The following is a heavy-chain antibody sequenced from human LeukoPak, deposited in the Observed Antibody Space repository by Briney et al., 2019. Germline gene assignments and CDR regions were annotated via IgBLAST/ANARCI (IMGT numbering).Heavy chain of an antibody. Sequence: GGSLRLSCAASGFTFDTHAMTWVRQAPGKGLEYVSLISGSGDITYYAHSLKDRFTTSRDNSKTTLYLQMHSLRAEDTAMYYCAARPGDLAVPFDYWGQGTLVIVSS. CDR2: ISGSGDIT. V-gene: IGHV3-23*01. CDR3: AARPGDLAVPFDY. CDR1: GFTFDTHA. J-gene: IGHJ4*02. D-gene: IGHD3-10*01.